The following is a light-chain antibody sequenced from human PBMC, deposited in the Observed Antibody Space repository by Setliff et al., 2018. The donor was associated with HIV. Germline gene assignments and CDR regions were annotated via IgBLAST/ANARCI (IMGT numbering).Light chain of an antibody. J-gene: IGLJ1*01. CDR3: SSYAITNTLP. Sequence: QSVLTQPASVSGSPGQSITISCTGTSSDVGGYNSVSWYQQHPGKAPKLMIYEVSKRPSGVPDRFSGSKSGNTASLTVSGLQAEDEADYYCSSYAITNTLPFGTGTKVTVL. CDR1: SSDVGGYNS. CDR2: EVS. V-gene: IGLV2-14*01.